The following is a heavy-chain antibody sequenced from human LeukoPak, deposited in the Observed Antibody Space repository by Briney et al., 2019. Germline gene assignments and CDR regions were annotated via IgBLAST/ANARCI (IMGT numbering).Heavy chain of an antibody. D-gene: IGHD3-3*01. CDR1: GFPFSSYN. J-gene: IGHJ4*02. CDR2: LYYNSSYK. CDR3: XXVTIFGVVMDY. Sequence: GGAPRLSFAAPGFPFSSYNMNWGRPAPGEGLGGGFSLYYNSSYKYYPDSVEGRVTLSNKNAKKSLFLQNKNPRAEENARYYXXXVTIFGVVMDYWGQGTLVTVSS. V-gene: IGHV3-21*01.